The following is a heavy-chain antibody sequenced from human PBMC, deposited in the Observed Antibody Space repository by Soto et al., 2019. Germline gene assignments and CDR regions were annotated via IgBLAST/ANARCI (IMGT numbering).Heavy chain of an antibody. Sequence: SETLSLTCTVSGGSISSSSYYWGWIRQPPGKGLEWIGSIYYSGSTYYNPSLKSRVTISVDTSKNQFSLKLSSVTAADTAVYYCARRAQGYCSSTSCYLYYYYYYYMDVWGKGTTVTVSS. D-gene: IGHD2-2*01. J-gene: IGHJ6*03. V-gene: IGHV4-39*01. CDR3: ARRAQGYCSSTSCYLYYYYYYYMDV. CDR2: IYYSGST. CDR1: GGSISSSSYY.